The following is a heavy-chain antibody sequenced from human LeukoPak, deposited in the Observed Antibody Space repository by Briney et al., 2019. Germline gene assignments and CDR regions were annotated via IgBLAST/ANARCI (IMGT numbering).Heavy chain of an antibody. CDR2: INHSGST. CDR3: ARGTMTTVTYYFDY. CDR1: GGSLSGYY. D-gene: IGHD4-17*01. Sequence: SETLSLTCAVYGGSLSGYYWNWIRQSPGKGLEWIGEINHSGSTNYNPSLKSRVTISVDTSKNQFSLKLSSVTAADTAVYYCARGTMTTVTYYFDYWGQGTLVTVSS. V-gene: IGHV4-34*01. J-gene: IGHJ4*02.